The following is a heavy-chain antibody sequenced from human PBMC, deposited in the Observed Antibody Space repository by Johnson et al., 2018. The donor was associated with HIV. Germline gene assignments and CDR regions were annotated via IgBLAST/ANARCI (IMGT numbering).Heavy chain of an antibody. D-gene: IGHD5-24*01. CDR1: GFIFRNYG. Sequence: VQLVESGGGVVQPGRSLRLSCAASGFIFRNYGMHWVRQAPGNGLEWVAFIRFDGSSKYYADSVKGRFTISRDNSKNTLYLQMNSLRAEDTAAYYCARRSGYAFDIWGQVTMVTVSS. V-gene: IGHV3-30*02. CDR3: ARRSGYAFDI. CDR2: IRFDGSSK. J-gene: IGHJ3*02.